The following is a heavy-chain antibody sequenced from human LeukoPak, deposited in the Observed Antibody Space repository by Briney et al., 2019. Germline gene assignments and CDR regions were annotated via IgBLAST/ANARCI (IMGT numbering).Heavy chain of an antibody. Sequence: GASVKVSCKASGYTFTGYYMHWVRQAPGQGLEWMGWINPNSGGTNYAQKFQGRVTMTRHTSISTAYMELSRLRSDDTAVSYCARDPMYTMVRGVTSNWFDPWGQGTLVTVSS. J-gene: IGHJ5*02. V-gene: IGHV1-2*02. CDR3: ARDPMYTMVRGVTSNWFDP. D-gene: IGHD3-10*01. CDR2: INPNSGGT. CDR1: GYTFTGYY.